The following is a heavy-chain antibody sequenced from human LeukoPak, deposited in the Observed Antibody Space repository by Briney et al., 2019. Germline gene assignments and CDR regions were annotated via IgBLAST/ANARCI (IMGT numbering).Heavy chain of an antibody. CDR2: INHSGNT. CDR3: ARRSLGHQLAWYFDY. J-gene: IGHJ4*02. D-gene: IGHD6-13*01. V-gene: IGHV4-34*01. Sequence: PSETLSLTCAVYGGSFSGYYWSWIRQPPGKGLEWIGEINHSGNTNYNPSLKSRVTISVDTSKNLFSLKLSSVTAADTAVYYCARRSLGHQLAWYFDYWGQGTLVTVSS. CDR1: GGSFSGYY.